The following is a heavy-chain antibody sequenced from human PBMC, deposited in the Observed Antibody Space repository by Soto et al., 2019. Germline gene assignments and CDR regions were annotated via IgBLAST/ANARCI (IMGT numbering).Heavy chain of an antibody. CDR1: DDSINSDKYY. V-gene: IGHV4-39*01. CDR2: IYYRGNA. CDR3: ARLEGLATISYYFDF. J-gene: IGHJ4*02. Sequence: QLQLQESGPGLVKPSETLSLMCSVSDDSINSDKYYWGWIRQPPGKGLEWIGSIYYRGNAYYNPSPQTRVTISLDMSKSQFSLKLNSVTAADSAVYFCARLEGLATISYYFDFWGPGALVTVSS. D-gene: IGHD3-9*01.